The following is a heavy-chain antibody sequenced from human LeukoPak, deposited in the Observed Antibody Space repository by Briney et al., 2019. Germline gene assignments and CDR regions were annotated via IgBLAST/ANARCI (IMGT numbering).Heavy chain of an antibody. CDR3: ARQGSVTSSWSLY. D-gene: IGHD6-19*01. V-gene: IGHV4-59*08. Sequence: SETLSLTCTVSGGSISSYYWSWIRQPPGKGLEWIAYISDIGSINYNPSLGGRVTMSVDTSKNQFSLRLSSVTAADTAVYYCARQGSVTSSWSLYWGQGTVVTVSS. CDR1: GGSISSYY. J-gene: IGHJ4*02. CDR2: ISDIGSI.